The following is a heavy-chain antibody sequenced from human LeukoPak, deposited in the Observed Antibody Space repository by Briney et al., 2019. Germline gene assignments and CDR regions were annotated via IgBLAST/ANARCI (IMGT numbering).Heavy chain of an antibody. CDR2: ISSSSSYI. Sequence: GGSLRLSCAASGFTFSSYSMNWVRQAPGKGLEWVSSISSSSSYIYYADSVKGRSTISRDNAKNSLYLQMNSLRPEDTAVYYCARENSGSYYQFDCWGQGTLVTVSS. D-gene: IGHD1-26*01. J-gene: IGHJ4*02. CDR3: ARENSGSYYQFDC. CDR1: GFTFSSYS. V-gene: IGHV3-21*01.